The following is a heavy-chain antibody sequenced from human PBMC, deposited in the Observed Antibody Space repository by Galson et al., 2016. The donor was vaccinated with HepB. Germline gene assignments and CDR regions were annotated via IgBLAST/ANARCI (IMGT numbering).Heavy chain of an antibody. CDR1: GGTFSSQA. CDR2: IPTLGTP. Sequence: SLRLSCKASGGTFSSQAISWVRQAPGQGLECMGGIPTLGTPNYAQQFQGRPTITADESTTTVYLELSSLRSEDTTMYFCARDGSQCSGDSCSWVGGMDVWGQGTTVTVSS. D-gene: IGHD2-15*01. J-gene: IGHJ6*02. CDR3: ARDGSQCSGDSCSWVGGMDV. V-gene: IGHV1-69*13.